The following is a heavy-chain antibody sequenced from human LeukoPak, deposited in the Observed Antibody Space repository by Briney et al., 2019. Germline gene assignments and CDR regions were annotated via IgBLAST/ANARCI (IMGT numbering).Heavy chain of an antibody. D-gene: IGHD2-21*01. CDR1: GFTFSSYG. V-gene: IGHV3-30*03. CDR2: ISYDGSNK. J-gene: IGHJ6*02. CDR3: ASPYSAYYYYGMDV. Sequence: GGSLRLSCAASGFTFSSYGMHWARQAPGKGLEWVAVISYDGSNKYYADSVKGRFTISRDNSKNTLYLQMNSLKAEDTAVYYCASPYSAYYYYGMDVWGQGTTVTVSS.